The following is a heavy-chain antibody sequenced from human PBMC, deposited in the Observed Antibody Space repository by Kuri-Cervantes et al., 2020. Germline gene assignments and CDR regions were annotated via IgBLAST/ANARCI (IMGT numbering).Heavy chain of an antibody. J-gene: IGHJ6*02. CDR3: ARYMVRGIYYGMDV. CDR2: IYSGGST. CDR1: GFTVSSNY. V-gene: IGHV3-53*01. Sequence: LSLTCAASGFTVSSNYMSWVRQAPGKGLEWVSVIYSGGSTYYADSVKGRFTISRDNSKNTLFLQMNSLRAEDTAVYYCARYMVRGIYYGMDVWGQGTMVTVSS. D-gene: IGHD3-10*01.